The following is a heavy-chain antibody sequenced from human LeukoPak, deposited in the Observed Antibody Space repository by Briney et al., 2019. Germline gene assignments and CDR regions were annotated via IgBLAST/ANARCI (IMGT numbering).Heavy chain of an antibody. CDR1: GGSFSGYY. J-gene: IGHJ4*02. Sequence: SETLSLTCAVYGGSFSGYYWSWIRQPPGKGLEWIGEINHSGSTNYNPSLKSRVTISVDTSKNQFSLQLSSVTAADTAVYYCARSGSGDYVDYWGQGTLVTVSS. CDR3: ARSGSGDYVDY. V-gene: IGHV4-34*01. CDR2: INHSGST. D-gene: IGHD1-26*01.